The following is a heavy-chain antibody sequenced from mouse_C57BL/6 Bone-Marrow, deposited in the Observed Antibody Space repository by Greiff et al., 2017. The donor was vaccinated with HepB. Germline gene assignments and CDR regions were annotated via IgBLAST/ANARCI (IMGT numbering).Heavy chain of an antibody. V-gene: IGHV1-39*01. CDR1: GYSFTDYN. Sequence: VVESGASVKISCKASGYSFTDYNMNWVKQSNGKSLEWIGVINPNYGTTSYNQKFKGKATLTVDQSSSTAYMQLNSLTSEDSAVYYCARRDYDVRNYAMDYWGQGTSVTVSS. CDR3: ARRDYDVRNYAMDY. D-gene: IGHD2-4*01. J-gene: IGHJ4*01. CDR2: INPNYGTT.